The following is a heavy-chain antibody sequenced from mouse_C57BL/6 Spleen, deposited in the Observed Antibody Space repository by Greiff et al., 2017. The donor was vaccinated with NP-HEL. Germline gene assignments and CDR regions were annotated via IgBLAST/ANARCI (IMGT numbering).Heavy chain of an antibody. V-gene: IGHV14-2*01. CDR2: IDPVYGET. CDR1: VFNFPVSS. CDR3: ARDGYYVGNYFDY. J-gene: IGHJ2*01. D-gene: IGHD2-3*01. Sequence: SVASLLPPLASFTLSFPSSVFNFPVSSMPLLLPIPFPCLDWIVRIDPVYGETKSAPTFQGKATITADTSSNTAYLQLSSLTSEDTAVYYCARDGYYVGNYFDYWGQGTTLTVSS.